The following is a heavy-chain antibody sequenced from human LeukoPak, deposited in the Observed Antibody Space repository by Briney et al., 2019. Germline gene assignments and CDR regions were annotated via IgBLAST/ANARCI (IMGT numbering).Heavy chain of an antibody. CDR3: ARGMGVLVPAATWFDP. V-gene: IGHV1-2*02. D-gene: IGHD2-2*01. Sequence: GASVKVSCKASGYTFTGYYMHWVRQAPGQGLEWMGWINPNSGGTNYAQKFQGRVTMTRDTSISTAYMDLSRLRSDDTAVYYCARGMGVLVPAATWFDPWGQGTPVTVSS. J-gene: IGHJ5*02. CDR1: GYTFTGYY. CDR2: INPNSGGT.